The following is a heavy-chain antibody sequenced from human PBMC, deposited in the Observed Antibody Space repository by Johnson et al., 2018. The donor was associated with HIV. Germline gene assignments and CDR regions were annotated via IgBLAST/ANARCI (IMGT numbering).Heavy chain of an antibody. CDR2: ISSSGSTI. Sequence: QVQLVESGGGLVQPGGSLRLSCAASGLSVSNNYMGWIRQAPGKGLEWVSYISSSGSTIYDADSVKGRLTISRDNAKKSLYLQMNSLRAEDTAVYYCAKDLPVYGHGHGAFDIWGQGTVVTVSS. D-gene: IGHD3-10*01. CDR3: AKDLPVYGHGHGAFDI. V-gene: IGHV3-11*04. CDR1: GLSVSNNY. J-gene: IGHJ3*02.